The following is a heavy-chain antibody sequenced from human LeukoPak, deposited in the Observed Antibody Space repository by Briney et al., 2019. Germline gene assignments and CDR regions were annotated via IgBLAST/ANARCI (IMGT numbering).Heavy chain of an antibody. V-gene: IGHV4-59*01. J-gene: IGHJ5*02. CDR2: IYYSGST. Sequence: SETQSLTCTVSGGSISSYYWSWIRQPPGKGLEWIGYIYYSGSTNYNPSLKSRVTISVDTSKNQFSLKLSSVIAADTAVYYCARAGNWFDPWGQGTLVTVSS. CDR1: GGSISSYY. CDR3: ARAGNWFDP.